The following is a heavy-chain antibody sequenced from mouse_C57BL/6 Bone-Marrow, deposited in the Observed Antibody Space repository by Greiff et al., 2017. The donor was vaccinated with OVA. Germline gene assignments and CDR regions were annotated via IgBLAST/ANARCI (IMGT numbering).Heavy chain of an antibody. CDR3: AREYGPDYFDY. D-gene: IGHD2-10*02. J-gene: IGHJ2*01. Sequence: VKLQQPGAELVMPGASVKLSCKASGYTFTSYWMHWVKQRPGQGLEWIGEIDPSDSYTNYNQKFKGKSTLTVDKSSSTAYMQLSSLTSEDSAVYYCAREYGPDYFDYWGQGTTLTVSS. V-gene: IGHV1-69*01. CDR1: GYTFTSYW. CDR2: IDPSDSYT.